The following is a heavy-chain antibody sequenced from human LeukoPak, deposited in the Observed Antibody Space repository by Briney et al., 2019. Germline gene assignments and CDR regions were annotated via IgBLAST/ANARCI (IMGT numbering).Heavy chain of an antibody. CDR2: IYYSGST. Sequence: PSETLSLTCTVSGGSISSYYWGWIRQPPGKGLEWIGYIYYSGSTNYNPSLKSRVTISVDTSKNQFSLKLTSVTAADTAVYYCARLGGTNYYYYGMDVWGQGTTVTVSS. D-gene: IGHD2-15*01. J-gene: IGHJ6*02. CDR3: ARLGGTNYYYYGMDV. CDR1: GGSISSYY. V-gene: IGHV4-59*08.